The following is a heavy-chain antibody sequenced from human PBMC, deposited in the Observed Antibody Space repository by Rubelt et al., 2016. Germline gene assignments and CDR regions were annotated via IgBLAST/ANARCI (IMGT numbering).Heavy chain of an antibody. D-gene: IGHD5-24*01. J-gene: IGHJ3*02. Sequence: LVQPGGSLRLSCAASGFTFSSYAMSWVRQAPGKGLEWVSAISGSGGSTYYADSVMGRFGISRDNAKDSLYLQMNSLRAEDTAVYYCARVRMATYDAFDIWGQGTMVTVSS. CDR2: ISGSGGST. V-gene: IGHV3-23*01. CDR1: GFTFSSYA. CDR3: ARVRMATYDAFDI.